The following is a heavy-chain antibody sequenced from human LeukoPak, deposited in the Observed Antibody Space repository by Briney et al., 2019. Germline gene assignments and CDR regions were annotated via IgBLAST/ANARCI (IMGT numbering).Heavy chain of an antibody. V-gene: IGHV4-61*02. CDR1: GGSISSGSYY. Sequence: KTSQTLSLTCTVSGGSISSGSYYWSWIRQPAGKGLEWIGRIYTSGSTNYNPSLKSRVTISVDTSKNQFSLKLSSVTAADTAVYYCARILYPTIVATWRPFDYWGQGTLVTVSS. J-gene: IGHJ4*02. CDR2: IYTSGST. D-gene: IGHD5-12*01. CDR3: ARILYPTIVATWRPFDY.